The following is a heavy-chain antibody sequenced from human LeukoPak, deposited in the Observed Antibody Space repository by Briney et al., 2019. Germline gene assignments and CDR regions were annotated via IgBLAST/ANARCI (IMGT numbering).Heavy chain of an antibody. D-gene: IGHD3-22*01. CDR3: ARAPDSSGYYYHFDY. CDR2: ISYGGNNQ. Sequence: GGSLRLSCGASGFTFSHYAMNWVRQAPGQGLEWVAIISYGGNNQYYAGSVKGRFTISRDNTKNTVYLQMNSLRPEDTAVYYCARAPDSSGYYYHFDYWGQGTLVTVSS. V-gene: IGHV3-30-3*01. J-gene: IGHJ4*02. CDR1: GFTFSHYA.